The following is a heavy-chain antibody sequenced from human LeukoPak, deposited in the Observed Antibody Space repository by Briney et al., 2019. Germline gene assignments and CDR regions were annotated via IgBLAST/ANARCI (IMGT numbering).Heavy chain of an antibody. CDR1: GYTFTGYY. D-gene: IGHD3-3*01. V-gene: IGHV1-2*02. CDR3: AREVRVVDFWSGYWSSWRWFDP. CDR2: INPNSGGT. Sequence: EASVKVSCKASGYTFTGYYMHWVRQAPGQGLEWMGWINPNSGGTNYAQKFQGRVTMTRDTSISTAYMELSRLRSDDTAVYHCAREVRVVDFWSGYWSSWRWFDPWGQGTLVTVSS. J-gene: IGHJ5*02.